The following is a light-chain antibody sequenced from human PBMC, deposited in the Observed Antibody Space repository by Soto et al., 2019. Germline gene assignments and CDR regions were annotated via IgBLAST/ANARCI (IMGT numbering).Light chain of an antibody. Sequence: DIPMTQSPSSLSASVGDRVTITCRASQGISNYLAWYQQKPGKVPKLLIYAASTLLSGVPSRFSGSGSGTDFILTISSLQPEDVATYYCQRYNSAPWTFGQGTKVEIK. CDR3: QRYNSAPWT. V-gene: IGKV1-27*01. CDR1: QGISNY. CDR2: AAS. J-gene: IGKJ1*01.